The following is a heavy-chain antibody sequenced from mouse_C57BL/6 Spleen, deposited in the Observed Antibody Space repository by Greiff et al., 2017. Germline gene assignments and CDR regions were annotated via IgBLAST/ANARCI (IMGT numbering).Heavy chain of an antibody. Sequence: QVQLQQSGAELARPGASVKLSCKASGYTFTSYGISWVKQRTGQGLEWIGEIYPRSGNTYYNEKFKGKATLTADKSSSTAYMELRSLTSEDSAVYFGARGGDGNYAYYYAMDYWGQGTSVTVSS. CDR3: ARGGDGNYAYYYAMDY. D-gene: IGHD2-1*01. CDR1: GYTFTSYG. V-gene: IGHV1-81*01. J-gene: IGHJ4*01. CDR2: IYPRSGNT.